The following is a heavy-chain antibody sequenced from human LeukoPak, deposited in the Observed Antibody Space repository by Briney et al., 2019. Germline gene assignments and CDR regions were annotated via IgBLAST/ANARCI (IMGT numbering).Heavy chain of an antibody. CDR2: IYYSGST. V-gene: IGHV4-59*08. Sequence: SETLSLTCTVSGGSISSYYWSWIRQPPGKGLEWIGYIYYSGSTNYNPSLKSRVTISVKTSKNQLSLKVSSVSAADTAVYYCARAYSSGWYWNWFDPWGQGTLVTVSS. CDR1: GGSISSYY. J-gene: IGHJ5*02. D-gene: IGHD6-13*01. CDR3: ARAYSSGWYWNWFDP.